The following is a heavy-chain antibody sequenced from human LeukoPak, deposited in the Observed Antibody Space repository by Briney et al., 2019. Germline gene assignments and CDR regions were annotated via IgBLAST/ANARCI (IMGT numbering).Heavy chain of an antibody. CDR3: TRHPQAGYDILTGYYTRALYYYYGMDV. CDR2: IRSKAYGGTT. V-gene: IGHV3-49*04. D-gene: IGHD3-9*01. Sequence: GGSLRLSCAASGFTFSNAWMSWVRQAPGKGLEWVGFIRSKAYGGTTEYAASVKGRFTISRDDSKSIAYLQMNSLKTEDTAVYYCTRHPQAGYDILTGYYTRALYYYYGMDVWGQGTTVTVSS. CDR1: GFTFSNAW. J-gene: IGHJ6*02.